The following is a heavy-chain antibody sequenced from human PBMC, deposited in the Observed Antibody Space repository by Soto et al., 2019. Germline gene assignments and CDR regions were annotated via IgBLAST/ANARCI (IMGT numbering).Heavy chain of an antibody. Sequence: GGSLRLSCVTSGFSFSPYAMSWVRQAPGKGLEWVSRINTDGSTTNYADSVKGRFTISRDNAKNTLYLQMNSLRADDTAVYYCVRFGTYYDTSGYLYWGQGALVTVSS. D-gene: IGHD3-22*01. CDR2: INTDGSTT. CDR3: VRFGTYYDTSGYLY. V-gene: IGHV3-74*01. J-gene: IGHJ4*02. CDR1: GFSFSPYA.